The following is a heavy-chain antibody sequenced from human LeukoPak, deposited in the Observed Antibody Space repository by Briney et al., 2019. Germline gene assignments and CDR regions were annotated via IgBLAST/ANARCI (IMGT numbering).Heavy chain of an antibody. Sequence: GGSLRLSCAASGFTFTKYWMTWVRQAPGKGLEWVANIKEDGSEKYYVDSVKGRFTISRDNAKNSLFLQMNSLRAEDTAVYYCAKDPPGNYYDSSGPVTWGQGTLVTVSS. CDR3: AKDPPGNYYDSSGPVT. CDR2: IKEDGSEK. CDR1: GFTFTKYW. V-gene: IGHV3-7*01. J-gene: IGHJ5*02. D-gene: IGHD3-22*01.